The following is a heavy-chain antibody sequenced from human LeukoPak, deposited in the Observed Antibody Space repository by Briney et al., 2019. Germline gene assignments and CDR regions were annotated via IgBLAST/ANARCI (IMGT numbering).Heavy chain of an antibody. V-gene: IGHV3-33*08. CDR3: ARDLSSSGWYDY. D-gene: IGHD6-19*01. CDR1: GFTFSSYG. J-gene: IGHJ4*02. CDR2: IWYDGSNK. Sequence: PGGSLRLSCAASGFTFSSYGMHWVRQAPGKGLEWVAVIWYDGSNKYYADSVKGRFTISRDNSKNTLYLQMNSLRAEDTAVYYCARDLSSSGWYDYWGQGTLVTVSS.